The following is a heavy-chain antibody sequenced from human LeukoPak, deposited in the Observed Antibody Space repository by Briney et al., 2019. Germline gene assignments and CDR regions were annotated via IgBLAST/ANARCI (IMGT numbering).Heavy chain of an antibody. D-gene: IGHD2-2*01. CDR2: ILVGSGNT. Sequence: ASVTIYCKASGFTFSSTAVQCMRQARGQRLEWIGWILVGSGNTNYAQMFQERVTLTWDVSTSTAYMVLSSLRSEDTAIYYCASDPPYTSSSAWWGQGTLVTVSS. J-gene: IGHJ4*02. CDR3: ASDPPYTSSSAW. CDR1: GFTFSSTA. V-gene: IGHV1-58*01.